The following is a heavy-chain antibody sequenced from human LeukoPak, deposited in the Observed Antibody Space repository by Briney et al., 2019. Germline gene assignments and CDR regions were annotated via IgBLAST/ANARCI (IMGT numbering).Heavy chain of an antibody. CDR2: ISYDGSKK. V-gene: IGHV3-30*18. J-gene: IGHJ4*02. D-gene: IGHD6-19*01. CDR1: GFSFSSFW. Sequence: GGSLRLSCAASGFSFSSFWLSWVRQAPGKGLEWVAVISYDGSKKYYADSVKGRFTISRDNSKNTLYLQMSSLRAEDTAVYYCAKAPGRVADEIYYFDYWGQGTLVTVSS. CDR3: AKAPGRVADEIYYFDY.